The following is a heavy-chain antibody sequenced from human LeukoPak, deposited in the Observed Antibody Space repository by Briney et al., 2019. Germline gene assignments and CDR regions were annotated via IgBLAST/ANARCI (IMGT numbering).Heavy chain of an antibody. CDR1: RGSPCGDYT. J-gene: IGHJ3*02. Sequence: SETPSLTPAVCRGSPCGDYTGSGRQPPEERLEWSGYIYYSGSTHYNPSLKSRVTISVDTSKNQCSLKLSAVTAADTAVYYCARHRSRISWRCSAIWSQGTMVTVSS. D-gene: IGHD2-15*01. CDR2: IYYSGST. CDR3: ARHRSRISWRCSAI. V-gene: IGHV4-59*08.